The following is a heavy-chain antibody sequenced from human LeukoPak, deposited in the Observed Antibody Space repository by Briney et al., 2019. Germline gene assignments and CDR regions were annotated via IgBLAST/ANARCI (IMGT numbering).Heavy chain of an antibody. CDR3: ARWASISREPGGFFDH. V-gene: IGHV4-39*07. Sequence: SETLSLTCTVSGGAIISDNFYWGWVRQPPGKGLEWVGSINYSGTTYYNPSLRSRVSISVDTSRTQFFLRLNSVTAADTAVYYCARWASISREPGGFFDHWGQGTLVTVSS. CDR2: INYSGTT. CDR1: GGAIISDNFY. J-gene: IGHJ4*02. D-gene: IGHD2-2*02.